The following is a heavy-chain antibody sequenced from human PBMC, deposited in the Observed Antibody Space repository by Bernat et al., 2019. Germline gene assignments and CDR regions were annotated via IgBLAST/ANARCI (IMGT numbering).Heavy chain of an antibody. J-gene: IGHJ6*03. CDR3: AGVPACCYYYMDV. D-gene: IGHD2-2*01. CDR2: ISYDGSNK. Sequence: QVQLVESGGGVVQPGRSLRLSCAASGFTFSSYGMHWVRQAPGKGLEWVAVISYDGSNKYYADSVKGRFTISRDNSKNTLYLQMNSLRAEDTAVYYCAGVPACCYYYMDVWGKGTTVTVSS. V-gene: IGHV3-30*03. CDR1: GFTFSSYG.